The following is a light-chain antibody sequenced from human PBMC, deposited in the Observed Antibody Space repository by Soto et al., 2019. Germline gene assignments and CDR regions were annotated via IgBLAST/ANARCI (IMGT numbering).Light chain of an antibody. CDR1: QSVGHNY. V-gene: IGKV3-20*01. Sequence: EIVLTQSPGTLSVSPGERATLSCRASQSVGHNYLAWYQQKPGQAPRLLIYGASSRATGIPDMFSGSGSGTDFTLTIRRVEPEDCAVYYCQQDASSPLTYGGATEVEAK. CDR2: GAS. CDR3: QQDASSPLT. J-gene: IGKJ4*01.